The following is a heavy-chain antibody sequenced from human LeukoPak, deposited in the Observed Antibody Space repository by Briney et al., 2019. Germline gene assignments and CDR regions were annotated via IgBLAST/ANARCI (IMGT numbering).Heavy chain of an antibody. J-gene: IGHJ4*02. CDR1: GFTFSSYA. CDR3: AKGGYCSSTSCYNRYFDY. Sequence: GGSLRLSCAASGFTFSSYAMSWVRQAPGKGLEWVSAISGSGGSTYYADSVKGRFTISRDNSKNTLYLQTNSLRAEDTAVYYCAKGGYCSSTSCYNRYFDYWGQGTLVTVSS. D-gene: IGHD2-2*02. CDR2: ISGSGGST. V-gene: IGHV3-23*01.